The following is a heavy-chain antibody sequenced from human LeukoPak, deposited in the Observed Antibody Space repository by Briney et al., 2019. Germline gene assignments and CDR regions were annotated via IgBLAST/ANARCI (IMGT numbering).Heavy chain of an antibody. Sequence: ASVKVSCKASGYTFTCYYMHWVRQAPGQGLEWMGWINPNSGGTNYAQKFQGRVTMTRDTSISTAYMELSRLRSDDTAVCYCAREYCSGGSCYSSYWGQGTLVTVSS. V-gene: IGHV1-2*02. CDR2: INPNSGGT. CDR3: AREYCSGGSCYSSY. J-gene: IGHJ4*02. D-gene: IGHD2-15*01. CDR1: GYTFTCYY.